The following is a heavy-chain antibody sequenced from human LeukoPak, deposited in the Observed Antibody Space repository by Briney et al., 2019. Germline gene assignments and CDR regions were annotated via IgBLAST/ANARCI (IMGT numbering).Heavy chain of an antibody. V-gene: IGHV5-51*01. CDR1: GYSFTSYW. D-gene: IGHD6-19*01. Sequence: GESLKISCEGSGYSFTSYWIGWVRQMPGKGLEWMGIIYPGDSDTRYSPSFQGQVTISADKSISTAYLQWSSLKASDTAMYYCARQRGIAVAGSQIDYWGQGTLVTVSS. CDR3: ARQRGIAVAGSQIDY. CDR2: IYPGDSDT. J-gene: IGHJ4*02.